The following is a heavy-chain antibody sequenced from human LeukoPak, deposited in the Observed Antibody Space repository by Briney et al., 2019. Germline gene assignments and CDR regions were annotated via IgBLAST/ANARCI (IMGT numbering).Heavy chain of an antibody. J-gene: IGHJ4*02. Sequence: GASVKVSCKASGYTFTSYGINWVRQATGQGLEWMGWMNPNSGNTGYAQKFQGRVTMTRNTSISTAYMELSSLRSEDTAVYYCARGIRRGSGYPLAYWGQGTLVTVSS. V-gene: IGHV1-8*01. CDR3: ARGIRRGSGYPLAY. D-gene: IGHD3-22*01. CDR2: MNPNSGNT. CDR1: GYTFTSYG.